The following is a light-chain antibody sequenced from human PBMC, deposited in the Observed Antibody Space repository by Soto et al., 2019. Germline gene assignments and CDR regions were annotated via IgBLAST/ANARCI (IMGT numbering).Light chain of an antibody. CDR3: QQYYTTPVT. CDR2: WAS. Sequence: DIVMTQSPDSLAVSLGERATINCKSSQTVLHGSNYLAWYQQKLGQSPKLLIYWASTRESGVPDRFSGSGSGTDFTLTINPLQAEDVAIYYCQQYYTTPVTFGQGTKVEIK. J-gene: IGKJ1*01. CDR1: QTVLHGSNY. V-gene: IGKV4-1*01.